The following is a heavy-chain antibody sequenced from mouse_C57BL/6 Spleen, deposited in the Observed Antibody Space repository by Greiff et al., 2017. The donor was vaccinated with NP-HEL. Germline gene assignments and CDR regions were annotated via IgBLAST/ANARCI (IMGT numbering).Heavy chain of an antibody. CDR3: ARSNGSTFFFDY. J-gene: IGHJ2*01. CDR2: IYPRSGNT. CDR1: GYTFTSYG. V-gene: IGHV1-81*01. Sequence: QVQLQQSGAELARPGASVKLSCKASGYTFTSYGISWVKQRPGQGLEWIGEIYPRSGNTYYNEKFKGKATLTADKSSSTAYMELRSLTSEDSAVYFCARSNGSTFFFDYWGQGTTLTVSS. D-gene: IGHD2-2*01.